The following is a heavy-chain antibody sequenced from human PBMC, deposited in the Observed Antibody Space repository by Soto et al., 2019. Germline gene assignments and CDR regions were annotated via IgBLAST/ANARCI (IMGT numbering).Heavy chain of an antibody. CDR2: IYYSGST. CDR1: GGSISSYY. V-gene: IGHV4-59*01. Sequence: TSETLSLTCTVSGGSISSYYWSWIRQPPGKGLEWIGYIYYSGSTNYNPSLKSRVTISVDTSKNQFSLKLSSVTAADTAVYCCARDSAGTIDYWGQGTLVTVAS. CDR3: ARDSAGTIDY. J-gene: IGHJ4*02. D-gene: IGHD6-19*01.